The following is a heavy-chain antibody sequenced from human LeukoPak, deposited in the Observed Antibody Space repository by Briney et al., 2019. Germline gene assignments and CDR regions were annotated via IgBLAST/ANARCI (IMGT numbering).Heavy chain of an antibody. J-gene: IGHJ6*03. CDR2: IYHSGST. Sequence: SQTLSLTCAVSGGSISSGGYSWSWIRQPPGKGLEWIGYIYHSGSTNYNPSLKSRVAISVDTSKNQFSLELSSVTAADTAVYYCARGRQDVTMIVVVMTAVSYYLDVWGKGTTVTIS. CDR3: ARGRQDVTMIVVVMTAVSYYLDV. CDR1: GGSISSGGYS. D-gene: IGHD3-22*01. V-gene: IGHV4-30-2*01.